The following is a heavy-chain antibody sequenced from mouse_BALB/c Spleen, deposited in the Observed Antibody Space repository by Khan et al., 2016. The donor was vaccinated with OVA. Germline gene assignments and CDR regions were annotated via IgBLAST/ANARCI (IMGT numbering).Heavy chain of an antibody. Sequence: VQLQQSGAELAKPGASVKMSCKASGYTFTTYWMHWVKQRPGQGLEWIGYINPTSGYTDYNEKFKDRATLSADKSSSTAYMQLSSLTSEDSAFYYWTRNRIDYWGQGTTLTVSS. CDR2: INPTSGYT. CDR3: TRNRIDY. J-gene: IGHJ2*01. CDR1: GYTFTTYW. V-gene: IGHV1-7*01.